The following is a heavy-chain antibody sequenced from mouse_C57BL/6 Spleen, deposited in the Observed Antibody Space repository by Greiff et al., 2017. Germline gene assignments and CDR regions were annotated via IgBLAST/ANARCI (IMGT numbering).Heavy chain of an antibody. J-gene: IGHJ1*03. V-gene: IGHV10-3*01. CDR1: GFTFNTYA. D-gene: IGHD1-1*01. CDR3: VRDYYGSSYWYFDV. CDR2: IRSKSSNYAT. Sequence: EVQRVESGGGLVQPKGSLKLSCAASGFTFNTYAMHWVRQAPGKGLEWVARIRSKSSNYATYYADSVKDRFTISRDDSQSMLYLHMNNLKTEDTAMYYCVRDYYGSSYWYFDVWGTGTTVTVSS.